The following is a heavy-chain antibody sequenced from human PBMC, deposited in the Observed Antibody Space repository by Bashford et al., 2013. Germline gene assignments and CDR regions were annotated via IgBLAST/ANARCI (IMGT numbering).Heavy chain of an antibody. CDR2: INPNGGGT. CDR3: ARDSYHDNRGLFVDQFDY. V-gene: IGHV1-2*02. D-gene: IGHD3-10*02. CDR1: GYTFNGFY. Sequence: VASVKVSCKASGYTFNGFYIHWVRQAPGQRLEWVGWINPNGGGTNFAQKFQGRVTMSMDTSRKQFSLRLRSVSAADTAVYYCARDSYHDNRGLFVDQFDYWGQGILVTVSS. J-gene: IGHJ4*02.